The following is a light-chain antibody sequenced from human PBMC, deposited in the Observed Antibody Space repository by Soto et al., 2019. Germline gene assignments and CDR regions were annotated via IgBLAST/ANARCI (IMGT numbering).Light chain of an antibody. CDR3: SSYTTSNTRQIV. V-gene: IGLV2-14*01. CDR1: SSDVGGYNY. J-gene: IGLJ1*01. Sequence: QSVLTQPASVSASPGQSITISCTGTSSDVGGYNYVSWYQQHPGKAPKFIIYDVSNRPSGVSNRFSGSKSGNTASLTISGLQAEDEADYYCSSYTTSNTRQIVFGTGTKV. CDR2: DVS.